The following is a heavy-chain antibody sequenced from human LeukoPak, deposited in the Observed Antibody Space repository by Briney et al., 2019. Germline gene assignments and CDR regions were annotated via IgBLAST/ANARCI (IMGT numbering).Heavy chain of an antibody. V-gene: IGHV4-61*01. CDR2: IYYSGST. Sequence: PSETLSLTCTVSGGSVSSGSYYWSWIRQPPGKGLEWIGSIYYSGSTNYNPSLKSRVTISADTSTNQFSLKLSSVTAADTAVYYCARERDSSGYYFDYWGQGTLVTVSS. J-gene: IGHJ4*02. CDR3: ARERDSSGYYFDY. D-gene: IGHD3-22*01. CDR1: GGSVSSGSYY.